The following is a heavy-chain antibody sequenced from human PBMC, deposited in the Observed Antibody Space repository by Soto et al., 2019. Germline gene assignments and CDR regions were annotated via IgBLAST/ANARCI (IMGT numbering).Heavy chain of an antibody. J-gene: IGHJ3*02. CDR1: GFTFSSYW. Sequence: EVQLVESGGGLVQPGGSLRLSCAASGFTFSSYWMHWVRQAPGKGLVWVSRINSDGSSTSYADSVKGRITISRDNAKNTLYLQMNSLRAEDTAVYYCARKYSSSWFDAFDIWGQGTMVTVSS. V-gene: IGHV3-74*01. CDR3: ARKYSSSWFDAFDI. D-gene: IGHD6-13*01. CDR2: INSDGSST.